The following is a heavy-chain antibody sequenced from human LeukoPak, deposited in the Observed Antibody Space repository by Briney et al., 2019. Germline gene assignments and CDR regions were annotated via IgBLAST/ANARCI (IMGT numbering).Heavy chain of an antibody. J-gene: IGHJ6*02. D-gene: IGHD6-6*01. CDR2: IYYSGST. CDR1: GGFISSYY. V-gene: IGHV4-59*08. Sequence: SVTLSLTCSVSGGFISSYYWSWIRQPPGKGLEWIGYIYYSGSTTYNPSLESRVTISVETSKNQFSLSLSSVTAADTAVYYCARRGAARRYDGLDVWGQGTTVTVSS. CDR3: ARRGAARRYDGLDV.